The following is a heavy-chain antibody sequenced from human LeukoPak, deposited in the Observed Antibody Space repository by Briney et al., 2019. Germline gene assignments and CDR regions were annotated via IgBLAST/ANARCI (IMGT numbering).Heavy chain of an antibody. CDR3: ARRLPRYSGSYAWFDP. J-gene: IGHJ5*02. V-gene: IGHV4-34*01. Sequence: SETLSLTCAVYGGSFSGYYWSWIRQPPGKGLEWIGEINHSGSTNSNPSLKSRVTISVDTSKNQFSRKLSSVTAADTAVYYCARRLPRYSGSYAWFDPWGQGTLVTVSS. D-gene: IGHD1-26*01. CDR1: GGSFSGYY. CDR2: INHSGST.